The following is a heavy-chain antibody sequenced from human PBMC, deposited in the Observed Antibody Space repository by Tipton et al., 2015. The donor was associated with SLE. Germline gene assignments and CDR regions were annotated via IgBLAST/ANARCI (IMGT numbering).Heavy chain of an antibody. J-gene: IGHJ5*02. Sequence: TLSLTCAVYGGSFSGYYWRWIRQPPGKGLEWIGEVNHSGSTNYNPSLKNRATISVDTSKNQFSLKLSSVTAADTAVYYCARDYSEWLDPWGQGALVTVSS. CDR3: ARDYSEWLDP. CDR1: GGSFSGYY. V-gene: IGHV4-34*01. D-gene: IGHD2-21*01. CDR2: VNHSGST.